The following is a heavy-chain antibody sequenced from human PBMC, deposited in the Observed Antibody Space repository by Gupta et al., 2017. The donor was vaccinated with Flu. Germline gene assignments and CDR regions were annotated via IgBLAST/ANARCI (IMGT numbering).Heavy chain of an antibody. D-gene: IGHD2-8*01. Sequence: KGLEWIGSIYYSGNTYYTPSLKSRVTISVDMSKNHFSLKLSSVTAADTAVYYCARFWGGYCTSATCYDENDYWGQGTLVTVSS. J-gene: IGHJ4*02. CDR3: ARFWGGYCTSATCYDENDY. V-gene: IGHV4-39*02. CDR2: IYYSGNT.